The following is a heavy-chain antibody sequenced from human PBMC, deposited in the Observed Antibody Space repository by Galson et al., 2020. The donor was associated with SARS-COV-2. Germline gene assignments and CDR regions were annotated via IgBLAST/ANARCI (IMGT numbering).Heavy chain of an antibody. CDR1: GGSITYYY. CDR2: IYHSGDT. J-gene: IGHJ6*02. CDR3: ARDYRHKRPAAISNDYYAMDV. D-gene: IGHD2-2*01. V-gene: IGHV4-59*01. Sequence: ASETLSLTCTVSGGSITYYYWSWIRQPPGKGLEWIGYIYHSGDTHYNPSLKSRVTISVDTSKTHFSLKLNSVTPADTAVYYCARDYRHKRPAAISNDYYAMDVWGRGTTVTVSS.